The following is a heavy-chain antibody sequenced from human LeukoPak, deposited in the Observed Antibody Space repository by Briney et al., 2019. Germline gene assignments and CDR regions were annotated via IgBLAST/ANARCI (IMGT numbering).Heavy chain of an antibody. J-gene: IGHJ4*02. CDR2: IYSGGST. CDR3: ARAGRGVYGGSYFDY. V-gene: IGHV3-53*04. CDR1: GFTVSSNY. Sequence: GGSLRLSCAASGFTVSSNYMSWVRQAPGKGLEWVSVIYSGGSTYYADSVKGRFTISRHNSKNTLYLQMNSLRAEDTAVYYCARAGRGVYGGSYFDYWGQGTLVTVSS. D-gene: IGHD2-15*01.